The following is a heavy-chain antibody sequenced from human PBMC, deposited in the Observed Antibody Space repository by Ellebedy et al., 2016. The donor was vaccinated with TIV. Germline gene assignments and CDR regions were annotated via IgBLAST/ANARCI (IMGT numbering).Heavy chain of an antibody. J-gene: IGHJ6*02. D-gene: IGHD3-10*01. CDR3: AKDRGARQYYYGMDV. Sequence: GESLKISCAASGFTFSSYGMHWVRQAPGKGLEWVAVILYDGSNKYYADSVKGRFTISRDNSKNTLYLQMNSLRAEDTAVYYCAKDRGARQYYYGMDVWGQGTTVTVSS. V-gene: IGHV3-30*18. CDR1: GFTFSSYG. CDR2: ILYDGSNK.